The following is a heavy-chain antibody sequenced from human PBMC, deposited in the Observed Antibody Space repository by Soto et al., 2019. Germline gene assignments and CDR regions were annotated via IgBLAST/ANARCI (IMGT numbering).Heavy chain of an antibody. CDR2: ISGYNGDT. Sequence: QGQLVQSGGEVKKPGASVKVSCKASGYTFTRYGISWVRQAPGQGLEWMGWISGYNGDTKYAQKFQGTVTMTVDTYTTTAYMELTSLTSDARAVYYCAKNGQPPYYYYGMDVWGQGTTVTVSS. CDR3: AKNGQPPYYYYGMDV. CDR1: GYTFTRYG. J-gene: IGHJ6*02. V-gene: IGHV1-18*01. D-gene: IGHD2-8*01.